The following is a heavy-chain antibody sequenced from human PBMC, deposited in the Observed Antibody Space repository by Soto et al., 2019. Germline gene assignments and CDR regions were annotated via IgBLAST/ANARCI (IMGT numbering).Heavy chain of an antibody. Sequence: QVQLVESGGGVVQPGRSLRLSCAASGFTFSSYGMHWVRQAPGKGLEWVAVIWYDGSNKYYADSVKGRFTISRDNSKNTLYLQMKSLRAEDTAVYYCAGGYCSGGSCYYFDYWGQGTLVTVSS. CDR1: GFTFSSYG. V-gene: IGHV3-33*01. CDR3: AGGYCSGGSCYYFDY. CDR2: IWYDGSNK. D-gene: IGHD2-15*01. J-gene: IGHJ4*02.